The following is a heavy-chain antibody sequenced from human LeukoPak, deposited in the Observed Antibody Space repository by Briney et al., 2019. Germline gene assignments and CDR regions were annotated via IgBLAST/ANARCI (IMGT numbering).Heavy chain of an antibody. CDR2: TVGGGDGT. Sequence: PGGSLRLSCAASGFTFNSTSMSWVRQAPGKGLEWVSATVGGGDGTYYADSVKGRFTISRDNSNNTLYLQMNSLRAEDTAVYFCARDLGYPYEPYFDYWGQGTMVTVSS. J-gene: IGHJ4*02. CDR3: ARDLGYPYEPYFDY. V-gene: IGHV3-23*01. D-gene: IGHD6-25*01. CDR1: GFTFNSTS.